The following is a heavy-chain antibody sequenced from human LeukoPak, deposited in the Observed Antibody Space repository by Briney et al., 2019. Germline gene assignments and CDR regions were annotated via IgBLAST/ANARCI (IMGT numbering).Heavy chain of an antibody. J-gene: IGHJ4*02. CDR2: MNEYGSEI. CDR3: ARPRGCGSSGCNNFDY. Sequence: SGGSLRLSCSVSGFIFRDFSMSWVRQAPGKGLEWVAKMNEYGSEIFYVDSVKGRFTISRDNGKNSLYLQMNRLRAEDTAVYYCARPRGCGSSGCNNFDYWGQGTLVTVSS. D-gene: IGHD3-22*01. CDR1: GFIFRDFS. V-gene: IGHV3-7*01.